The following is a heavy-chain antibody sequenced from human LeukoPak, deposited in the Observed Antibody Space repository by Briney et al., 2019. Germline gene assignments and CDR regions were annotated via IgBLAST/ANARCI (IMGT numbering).Heavy chain of an antibody. CDR3: KVLTVPDVIQVYGMDV. Sequence: GGSLRLSSVASGFPFSNYWMTWFGRAPGKGRVGLATINRDGSEKYYVESLKGRFTISRDNAEKSLYQQMNSLKVEDTAVYYCKVLTVPDVIQVYGMDVWGQGTTVIVSS. CDR1: GFPFSNYW. D-gene: IGHD2-2*01. V-gene: IGHV3-7*01. J-gene: IGHJ6*02. CDR2: INRDGSEK.